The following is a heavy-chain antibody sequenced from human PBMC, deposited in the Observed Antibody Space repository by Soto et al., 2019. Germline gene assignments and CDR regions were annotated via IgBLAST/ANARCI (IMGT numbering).Heavy chain of an antibody. CDR2: INHSGST. CDR3: ARGGGYSYGRPFDY. V-gene: IGHV4-34*01. CDR1: GGSFSGYY. J-gene: IGHJ4*02. D-gene: IGHD5-18*01. Sequence: QVQLQQWGAGLLKPSETLSLTCAVYGGSFSGYYWSWIRQPPGKGLEWIGEINHSGSTNYNPSLKSRVTISLDTSKDQFSLKLSSVTAADTAVYYCARGGGYSYGRPFDYWGQGTLVTVSS.